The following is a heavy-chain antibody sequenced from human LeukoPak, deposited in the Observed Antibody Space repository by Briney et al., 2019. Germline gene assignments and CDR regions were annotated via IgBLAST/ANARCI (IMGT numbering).Heavy chain of an antibody. CDR2: ITNDGSDA. CDR1: GFTFNNYG. Sequence: PGGSLRLSCAASGFTFNNYGMHWVRQAPRKGLEWVAVITNDGSDAYYADSVKGRFTISRDNSKNTLYLQMNSLRAEDTAVYYCAKDLNYDFWSGLGNWGQGTLVTVSS. D-gene: IGHD3-3*01. V-gene: IGHV3-30*18. J-gene: IGHJ4*02. CDR3: AKDLNYDFWSGLGN.